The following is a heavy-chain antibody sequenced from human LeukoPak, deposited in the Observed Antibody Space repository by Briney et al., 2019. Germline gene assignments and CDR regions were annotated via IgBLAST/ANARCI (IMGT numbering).Heavy chain of an antibody. Sequence: SETLSLTCAVYGGSFSGYYWSWIRQPPGKGLEWIGEINHCGSTNYNPSLKSRVTISVDTSKNQFSLKLSSVTAADTAVYYRARGGGAYCSSTSCSGNWFDPCGQGTLVTVSS. V-gene: IGHV4-34*01. CDR1: GGSFSGYY. CDR2: INHCGST. J-gene: IGHJ5*02. D-gene: IGHD2-2*01. CDR3: ARGGGAYCSSTSCSGNWFDP.